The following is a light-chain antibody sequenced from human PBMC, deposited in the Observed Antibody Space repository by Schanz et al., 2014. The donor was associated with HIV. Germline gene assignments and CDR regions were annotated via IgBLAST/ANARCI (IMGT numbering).Light chain of an antibody. CDR1: SSDVGGYKY. Sequence: QSALTQPPSASGSPGQSVTISCTGTSSDVGGYKYVSWYQQHPGKAPKLMIYEVNQRPSGVPDRFSGSKSGNTASLTISGLQDEDEADYYCSSYTNINSWVFGGGTKVTVL. CDR3: SSYTNINSWV. J-gene: IGLJ3*02. V-gene: IGLV2-8*01. CDR2: EVN.